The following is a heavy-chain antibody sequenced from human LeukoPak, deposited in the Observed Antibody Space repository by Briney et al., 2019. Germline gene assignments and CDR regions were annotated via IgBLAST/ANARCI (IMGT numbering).Heavy chain of an antibody. J-gene: IGHJ4*02. Sequence: SETLSLTCTVSGGSISGSSYYWGWIRQPPGKGLEWIGSIYYSGGTYYNPSLKSRVTISVDTSKNQFSLKLSSVTAADTAVDYCASRLGDYVFDYWGQGTLVTVSS. CDR2: IYYSGGT. D-gene: IGHD4-17*01. CDR1: GGSISGSSYY. V-gene: IGHV4-39*01. CDR3: ASRLGDYVFDY.